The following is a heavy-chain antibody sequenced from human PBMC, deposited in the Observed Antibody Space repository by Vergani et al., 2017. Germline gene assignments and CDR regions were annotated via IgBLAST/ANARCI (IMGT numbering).Heavy chain of an antibody. D-gene: IGHD3-16*01. V-gene: IGHV3-30*02. CDR3: AKHFRGWGIDY. CDR2: IQFDGSNL. CDR1: GFTLSNYD. Sequence: QVQLVESGGGVVQRGGSLRLSCATSGFTLSNYDMQWIRQGPGKGLEFVAFIQFDGSNLYYADSVKGRFTLSRDFPKNTLYLQMNSLRTDDTATYYCAKHFRGWGIDYWGQGTQVIVSS. J-gene: IGHJ4*02.